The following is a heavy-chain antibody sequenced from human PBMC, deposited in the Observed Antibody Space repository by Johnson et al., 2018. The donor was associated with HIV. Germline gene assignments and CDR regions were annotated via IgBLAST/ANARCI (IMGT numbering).Heavy chain of an antibody. J-gene: IGHJ3*02. CDR2: ISWNSGSI. Sequence: VQLVESGGGLVQPGRSLRLSCAASGFTFDDYAMHWVRQAPGKGLEWVSGISWNSGSIGYADSVKGRFTISRDNAKNSLYLQMNSLRAEDTAVYCCAREVYYDSSGYYVDAFDIWGQGTMVTVSS. CDR3: AREVYYDSSGYYVDAFDI. D-gene: IGHD3-22*01. V-gene: IGHV3-9*01. CDR1: GFTFDDYA.